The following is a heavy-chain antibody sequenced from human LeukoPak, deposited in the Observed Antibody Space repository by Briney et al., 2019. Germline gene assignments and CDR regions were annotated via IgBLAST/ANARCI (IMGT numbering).Heavy chain of an antibody. CDR2: INPKSGGT. CDR3: ARASRPTVTIDPYYFDY. V-gene: IGHV1-2*02. D-gene: IGHD4-17*01. CDR1: GYTFTDYY. J-gene: IGHJ4*02. Sequence: ASVKVSCKASGYTFTDYYMHWVRQAPGQGLEWMGWINPKSGGTNYPQKFQGRVTMTRDTSTTTAYMEVSRLTSDDTAVYYCARASRPTVTIDPYYFDYWGQGTLVTVSS.